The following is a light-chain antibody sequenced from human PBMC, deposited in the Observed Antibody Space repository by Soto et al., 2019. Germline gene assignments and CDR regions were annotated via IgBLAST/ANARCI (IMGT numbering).Light chain of an antibody. Sequence: DIQMTQSPSSLSASVGDRVTITCRASQNIGDYLSWYQQRPGKAPKLLIYSSSILHSAASSRFSGGGSGTDFTLTISGLQPDDFATYYCRQTFSTQISFGGGTTVDIK. J-gene: IGKJ4*02. V-gene: IGKV1-39*01. CDR3: RQTFSTQIS. CDR2: SSS. CDR1: QNIGDY.